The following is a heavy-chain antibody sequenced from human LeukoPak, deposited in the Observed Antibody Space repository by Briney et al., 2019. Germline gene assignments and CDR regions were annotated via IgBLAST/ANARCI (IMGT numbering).Heavy chain of an antibody. D-gene: IGHD3-3*01. CDR3: ARGRGYPIWFFDY. CDR2: IKEDGSEK. CDR1: GFTFSTFW. J-gene: IGHJ4*02. Sequence: GGSLRLSCAASGFTFSTFWMSWVRQAPGKGLEWVANIKEDGSEKYYADSVKGPFTISRDNAKNSLYLQMNSLRAEDTAVYYCARGRGYPIWFFDYWGQGTLVTVSS. V-gene: IGHV3-7*01.